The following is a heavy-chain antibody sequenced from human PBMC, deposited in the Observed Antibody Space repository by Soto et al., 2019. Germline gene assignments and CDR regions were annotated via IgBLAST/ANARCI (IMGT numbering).Heavy chain of an antibody. CDR1: GGSISSGGYY. CDR2: IYYSGST. D-gene: IGHD3-10*01. V-gene: IGHV4-31*03. J-gene: IGHJ4*02. Sequence: SETLSLTCTVSGGSISSGGYYWSWIRQHPGKGLEWIGYIYYSGSTYYNPSLKSRVTISVDTSKNQFSLKLSSVTAADTAVYYCARGSVYYGSGSHHYFVYWGQGTLVSVSS. CDR3: ARGSVYYGSGSHHYFVY.